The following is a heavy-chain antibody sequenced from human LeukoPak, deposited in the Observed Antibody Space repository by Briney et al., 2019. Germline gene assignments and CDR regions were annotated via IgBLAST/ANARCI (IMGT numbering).Heavy chain of an antibody. V-gene: IGHV6-1*01. Sequence: PSQTLSLTCAISGDSVSSNSAAWNWIRQSPSRGLEWLGRTYYRSKWYNDYAVSVKSRITINPDTSKNQFSLQLDSVTAADTATYYCARHSGSSWYNFDFWSQGTLVTVSS. CDR3: ARHSGSSWYNFDF. D-gene: IGHD6-13*01. J-gene: IGHJ4*02. CDR2: TYYRSKWYN. CDR1: GDSVSSNSAA.